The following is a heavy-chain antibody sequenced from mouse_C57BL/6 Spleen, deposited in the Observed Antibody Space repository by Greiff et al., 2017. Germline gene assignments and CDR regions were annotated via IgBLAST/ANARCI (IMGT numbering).Heavy chain of an antibody. Sequence: LVESGAVLVRPGTSVKVSCKASGYAFTNYLIEWVKQRPGQGLEWIGVINPGSGGTNYNEKFKGKATMNADKSSSTAYMQLSSLTSEDSAVYFCARGGGYYAYTMDYWGQGTPVTVSS. J-gene: IGHJ4*01. CDR3: ARGGGYYAYTMDY. CDR1: GYAFTNYL. D-gene: IGHD2-3*01. V-gene: IGHV1-54*01. CDR2: INPGSGGT.